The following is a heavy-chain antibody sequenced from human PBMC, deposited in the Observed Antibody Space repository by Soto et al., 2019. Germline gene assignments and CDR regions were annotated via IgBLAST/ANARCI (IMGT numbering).Heavy chain of an antibody. CDR2: MNPNSGNT. CDR1: GYTFTSYD. V-gene: IGHV1-8*01. D-gene: IGHD1-26*01. CDR3: ARDRWELLWDYYYYYGMDV. J-gene: IGHJ6*02. Sequence: ASVKVSCKASGYTFTSYDINWVRQATGQGLEWMGWMNPNSGNTGYAQKFQGRVTMTRNTSISTAYMELSSLRSEDTAVYYCARDRWELLWDYYYYYGMDVWGQGTTVTAP.